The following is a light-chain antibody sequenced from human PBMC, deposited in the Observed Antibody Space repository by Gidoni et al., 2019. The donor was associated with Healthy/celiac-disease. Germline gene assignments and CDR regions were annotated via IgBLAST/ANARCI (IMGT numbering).Light chain of an antibody. CDR3: QQSYSTPPT. J-gene: IGKJ2*01. V-gene: IGKV1-39*01. CDR2: AAS. CDR1: QSISSY. Sequence: DIQMNQSTSSLSASVGDRVTITCLASQSISSYLNWYQQKPGKAPKLLIYAASSLQSGVPSRFSGSGSGTDFTLTISSLQPEDFATYYCQQSYSTPPTFGQGTKLEIK.